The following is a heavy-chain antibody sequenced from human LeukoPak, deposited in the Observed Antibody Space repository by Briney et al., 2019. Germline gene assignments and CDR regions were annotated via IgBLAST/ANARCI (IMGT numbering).Heavy chain of an antibody. J-gene: IGHJ4*02. CDR2: IWYDGSNK. CDR3: ARSGLLAPYFDY. V-gene: IGHV3-33*01. CDR1: GFTFSTYG. D-gene: IGHD1-26*01. Sequence: GGSLRLSCAAPGFTFSTYGRHWVRQAPGKGREGGAVIWYDGSNKYYADSVKGRFTISRDNSKNTLYLQMNSLRAEDTAVYYCARSGLLAPYFDYWGQGTLVTVSS.